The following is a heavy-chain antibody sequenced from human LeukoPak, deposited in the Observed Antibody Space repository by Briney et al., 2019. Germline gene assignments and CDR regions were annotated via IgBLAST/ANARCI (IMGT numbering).Heavy chain of an antibody. D-gene: IGHD6-19*01. V-gene: IGHV3-30*04. Sequence: PGGSLRLSCAASGFTFSSYAMHWVRQAPGKGLEWVAVISCDGSNKYYADSVKGRFTISRDNSKNTLYLKMNSLRTEDTAVYYCASDGVAGPFDYWGEGTLVIASS. CDR2: ISCDGSNK. CDR1: GFTFSSYA. J-gene: IGHJ4*02. CDR3: ASDGVAGPFDY.